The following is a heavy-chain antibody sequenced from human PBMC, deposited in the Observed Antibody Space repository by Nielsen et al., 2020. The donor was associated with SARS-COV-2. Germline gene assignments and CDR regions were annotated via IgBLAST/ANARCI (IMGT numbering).Heavy chain of an antibody. CDR3: ATTEGDIAAVDY. D-gene: IGHD6-13*01. J-gene: IGHJ4*02. CDR2: INPNSGGT. Sequence: ASVKVSCKASGYTFTSYGISWVRQAPGQGLEWMGRINPNSGGTNYAQKFQGRVTMTRDTSISTAYMELSRLRSDDTAVYYCATTEGDIAAVDYWGQGTLVTVSS. V-gene: IGHV1-2*06. CDR1: GYTFTSYG.